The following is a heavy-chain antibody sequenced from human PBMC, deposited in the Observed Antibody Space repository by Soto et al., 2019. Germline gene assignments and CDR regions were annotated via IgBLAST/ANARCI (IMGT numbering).Heavy chain of an antibody. J-gene: IGHJ3*02. Sequence: PSETLSLTCTVSGGSIGGGDDYWSWIRQPPGKGLEWIGYIYYSGSTYYNPSLKSRVTISVDTSKNQFSLKPSSVTAADTAVYYCARYLRPPAAFDIWGQGTMVTVSS. CDR1: GGSIGGGDDY. V-gene: IGHV4-30-4*01. CDR2: IYYSGST. CDR3: ARYLRPPAAFDI.